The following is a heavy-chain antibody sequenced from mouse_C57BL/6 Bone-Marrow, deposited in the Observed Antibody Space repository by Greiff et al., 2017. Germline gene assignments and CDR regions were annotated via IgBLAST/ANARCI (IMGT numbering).Heavy chain of an antibody. CDR1: GYSITSGYY. CDR2: ISYDGSN. D-gene: IGHD2-4*01. J-gene: IGHJ4*01. Sequence: EVHLVESGPGLVKPSQSLSLTCSVTGYSITSGYYWNWIRQFPGNKLEWMGYISYDGSNNYNPSLKNRISITRDTSKNQFFLKLNSVTTEDTATYYCAKGLRGYYAMDYWGQGTSVTVSS. V-gene: IGHV3-6*01. CDR3: AKGLRGYYAMDY.